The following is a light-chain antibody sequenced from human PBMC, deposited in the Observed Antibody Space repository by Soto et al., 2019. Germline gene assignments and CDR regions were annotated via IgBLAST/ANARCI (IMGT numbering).Light chain of an antibody. CDR1: SSNIGSNT. Sequence: QSVLTQPPSASGTPGQRVNISCSGSSSNIGSNTVNWYQQLPGTAPKLLIYSNNQRPSGVPDRFSGSNSGTSASLAISGLQAEDEADYYCSAWDDSLNVVVFGGGTKLTVL. V-gene: IGLV1-44*01. J-gene: IGLJ2*01. CDR2: SNN. CDR3: SAWDDSLNVVV.